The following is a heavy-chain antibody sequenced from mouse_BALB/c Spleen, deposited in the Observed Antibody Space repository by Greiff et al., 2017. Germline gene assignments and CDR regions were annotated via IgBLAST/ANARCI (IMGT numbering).Heavy chain of an antibody. Sequence: EVQLVESGGGLVQPGGSRKLSCAASGFTFSSFGMHWVRQAPEKGLEWVAYISSGSSTIYYADTVKGRFTISRDNPKNTLFLQMTSLRSEDTAMYYCARSLTGPDYWGQGTTLTVSS. CDR2: ISSGSSTI. V-gene: IGHV5-17*02. CDR3: ARSLTGPDY. J-gene: IGHJ2*01. D-gene: IGHD4-1*01. CDR1: GFTFSSFG.